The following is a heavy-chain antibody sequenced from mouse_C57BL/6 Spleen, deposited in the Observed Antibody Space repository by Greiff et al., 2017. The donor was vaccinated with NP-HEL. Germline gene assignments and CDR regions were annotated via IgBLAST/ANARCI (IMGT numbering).Heavy chain of an antibody. CDR2: IYPGDGDT. CDR1: GYAFSSSW. CDR3: ARERITTVAYYYAMDY. D-gene: IGHD1-1*01. V-gene: IGHV1-82*01. Sequence: QVQLKQSGPELVKPGASVKISCKASGYAFSSSWMNWVKQRPGKGLEWIGRIYPGDGDTNYNGKFKGKATLTADKSSSTAYMQLSSLTSEDSAVYFCARERITTVAYYYAMDYWGQGTSVTVSS. J-gene: IGHJ4*01.